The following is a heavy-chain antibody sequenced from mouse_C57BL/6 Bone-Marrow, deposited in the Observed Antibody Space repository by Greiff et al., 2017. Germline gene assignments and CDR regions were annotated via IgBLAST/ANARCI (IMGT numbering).Heavy chain of an antibody. V-gene: IGHV1-15*01. J-gene: IGHJ2*01. CDR2: IDPETGGT. CDR1: GYTFTDYE. D-gene: IGHD1-1*01. Sequence: VQLQQSGAELVRPGASVTLSCKASGYTFTDYEMHWVKQTPVHGLEWIGAIDPETGGTAYNQKFKGKAILTADKSSSTAYRELSSLTSEDSAVYYCTRFDYDGSFDYWGQGTTLTVSS. CDR3: TRFDYDGSFDY.